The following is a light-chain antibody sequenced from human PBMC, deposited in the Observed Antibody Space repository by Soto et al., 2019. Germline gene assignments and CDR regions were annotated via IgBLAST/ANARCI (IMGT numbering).Light chain of an antibody. J-gene: IGLJ1*01. V-gene: IGLV2-8*01. Sequence: QSALTQPPSASGSPGQSVTISCTGTSSDVGGYKYVSWYQQHPGKAPKLMSFEVNKRPSGVTDRFSGYKSGNTASLTVSGLQAEDEVDYYCSSYAGINNLGVFGTGTKLTVL. CDR2: EVN. CDR3: SSYAGINNLGV. CDR1: SSDVGGYKY.